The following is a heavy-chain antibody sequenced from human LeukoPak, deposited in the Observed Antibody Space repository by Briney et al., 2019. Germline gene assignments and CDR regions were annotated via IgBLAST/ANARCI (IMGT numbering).Heavy chain of an antibody. J-gene: IGHJ4*02. CDR3: SRDPGYYDTSGYPAYFDY. V-gene: IGHV4-38-2*02. Sequence: PSETLSLTCTVSGYSISSGYYWGWIRRPPGKGLEWIGTIYHSGSTYYNPSLKSRVTISVDTSKNQFSLKLSSVTAADTAVYYCSRDPGYYDTSGYPAYFDYWGQGTLVTVSS. CDR1: GYSISSGYY. D-gene: IGHD3-22*01. CDR2: IYHSGST.